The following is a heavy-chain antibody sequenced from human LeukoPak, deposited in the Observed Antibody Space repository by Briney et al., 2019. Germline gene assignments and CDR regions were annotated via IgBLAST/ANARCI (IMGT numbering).Heavy chain of an antibody. CDR3: ARGKRSPHWYFDL. Sequence: SETLSLTCAGYGVSFIGYYWSWLRQPPGKGLEGVGEINHSGSTNYNPSLKSRVTISLDTSKNQFSLKLSSVTAADTAVYYCARGKRSPHWYFDLWGRGTLVTVSS. CDR1: GVSFIGYY. V-gene: IGHV4-34*01. CDR2: INHSGST. D-gene: IGHD2-15*01. J-gene: IGHJ2*01.